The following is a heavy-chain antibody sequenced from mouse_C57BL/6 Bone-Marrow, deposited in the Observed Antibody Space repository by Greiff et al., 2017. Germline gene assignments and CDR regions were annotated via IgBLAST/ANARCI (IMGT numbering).Heavy chain of an antibody. D-gene: IGHD3-2*02. CDR3: ARNRATAQASYYAMDY. Sequence: QVHVKQSGAELAKPGASVKLSCKASGYTFTSYWMHWVKQRPGQGLEWIGYINPSSGYTKYNQKFKDKATLTADKSSSTAYMQLSSLTYEDSAVYYCARNRATAQASYYAMDYWGQGTSVTVSS. V-gene: IGHV1-7*01. J-gene: IGHJ4*01. CDR1: GYTFTSYW. CDR2: INPSSGYT.